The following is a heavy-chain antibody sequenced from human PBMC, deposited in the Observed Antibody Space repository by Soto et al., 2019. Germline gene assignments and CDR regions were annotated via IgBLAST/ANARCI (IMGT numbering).Heavy chain of an antibody. CDR1: GFTFSNAW. Sequence: GGSVRLSCAASGFTFSNAWMNWVRQAPGKGLEWVGRIKSKTDGGTTDYAAPVKGRFTISRDDSKNTLYLQMNSLKTEDTAVYYCTTIAAAGLYYFDYWGQGTLVTVSS. J-gene: IGHJ4*02. CDR2: IKSKTDGGTT. CDR3: TTIAAAGLYYFDY. D-gene: IGHD6-13*01. V-gene: IGHV3-15*07.